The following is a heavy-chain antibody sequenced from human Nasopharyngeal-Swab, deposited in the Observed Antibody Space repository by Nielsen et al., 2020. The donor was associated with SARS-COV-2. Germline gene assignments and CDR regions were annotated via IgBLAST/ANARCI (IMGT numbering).Heavy chain of an antibody. J-gene: IGHJ6*03. V-gene: IGHV1-46*01. CDR3: ARGGWLRRDYYYVYYYMDV. CDR1: GYTFARYY. CDR2: INPGGGSA. Sequence: ASVKVSCKASGYTFARYYIHWVRQAPAQGLEWMGIINPGGGSARYSQNFQGRVTMTRDTSTSTAYMELSSLRSEDTATYYCARGGWLRRDYYYVYYYMDVWGKGTTVTVSS. D-gene: IGHD5-24*01.